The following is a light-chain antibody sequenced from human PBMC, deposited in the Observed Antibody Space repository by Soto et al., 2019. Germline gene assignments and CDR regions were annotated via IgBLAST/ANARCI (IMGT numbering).Light chain of an antibody. CDR3: QKCKVAPFT. CDR1: QGISSY. CDR2: AAS. J-gene: IGKJ4*01. V-gene: IGKV1-27*01. Sequence: DIQMTQSPSPVSASVGDRVTITCRASQGISSYLAWYQQKPGKAPKLLIYAASTLQSGVPSRFSGSGSGTDFTLTISSLQPEDVATYYCQKCKVAPFTFGGGTKGDIK.